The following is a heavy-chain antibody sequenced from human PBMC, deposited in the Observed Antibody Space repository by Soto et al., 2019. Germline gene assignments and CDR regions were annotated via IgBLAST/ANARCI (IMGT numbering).Heavy chain of an antibody. Sequence: TSETLSLTCTVSGGSISSSSYYWGWIRQPPGKGLEWIGNIYYSGSTYYNPSLKSRVTISVDTSKNQFSLKLSSVTAADTAVYYCARLGGFYQSLDSWGQGTLVTVSS. V-gene: IGHV4-39*07. CDR3: ARLGGFYQSLDS. CDR1: GGSISSSSYY. J-gene: IGHJ5*01. CDR2: IYYSGST. D-gene: IGHD3-22*01.